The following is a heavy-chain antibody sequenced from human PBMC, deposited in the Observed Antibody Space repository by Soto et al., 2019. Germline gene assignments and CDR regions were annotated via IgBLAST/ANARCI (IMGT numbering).Heavy chain of an antibody. V-gene: IGHV4-59*01. Sequence: QVQLQESGPGLVKPSETLSLTCTVSGGSINNYYWSWIRQPPGKGLEWIGHIYYSGSPNYNPSLQSRVTISGDTSKNQFSLKLTSVTAADTAVYYCARGGTLRHFDYWGQGTLVTVSS. CDR1: GGSINNYY. CDR2: IYYSGSP. D-gene: IGHD4-17*01. CDR3: ARGGTLRHFDY. J-gene: IGHJ4*02.